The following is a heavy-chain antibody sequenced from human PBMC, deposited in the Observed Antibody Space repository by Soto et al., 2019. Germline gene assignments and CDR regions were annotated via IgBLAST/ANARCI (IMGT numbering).Heavy chain of an antibody. CDR1: GFTFSSYA. CDR3: ARPDYGSGSYPDY. CDR2: ISYDGSNK. J-gene: IGHJ4*02. D-gene: IGHD3-10*01. Sequence: QVQLVESRGGVVQPGRSLRLSCTASGFTFSSYAMHWVRQAPGKGLEWVAVISYDGSNKYYADSVKGRFTISRDNSKNTLFLQMNSLRAEDTAVYYCARPDYGSGSYPDYWGQGTLVTVSS. V-gene: IGHV3-30-3*01.